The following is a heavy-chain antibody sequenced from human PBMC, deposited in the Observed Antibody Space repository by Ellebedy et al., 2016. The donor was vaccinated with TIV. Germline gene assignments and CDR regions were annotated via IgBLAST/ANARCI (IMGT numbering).Heavy chain of an antibody. J-gene: IGHJ4*02. CDR2: ITGSGGST. V-gene: IGHV3-23*01. CDR1: GFTFSSHA. CDR3: AKDFLWVKYYDILTGYYTPSNFDY. D-gene: IGHD3-9*01. Sequence: GESLKISCAASGFTFSSHAMSWVRQAPGKGLEWVSAITGSGGSTYYAASVKGRFTISRDNSKNTLYLQMNSLRAKDTAVYYCAKDFLWVKYYDILTGYYTPSNFDYWGQGTLVTVSS.